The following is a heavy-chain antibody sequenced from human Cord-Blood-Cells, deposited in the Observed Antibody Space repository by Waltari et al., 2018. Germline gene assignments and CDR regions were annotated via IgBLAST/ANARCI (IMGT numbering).Heavy chain of an antibody. Sequence: EVQLVESGGGLVQPGGSLRLSCAASGFTFSSYWLSWVRKAPGKGLEWVANIKQDGIEKYYVDSVKGRFTIARDDSKNTLYLQMNSLKTEDTAVYYCTTRSSSSWYAIDIWGQGTMVTVSS. J-gene: IGHJ3*02. CDR3: TTRSSSSWYAIDI. CDR2: IKQDGIEK. D-gene: IGHD6-13*01. CDR1: GFTFSSYW. V-gene: IGHV3-7*03.